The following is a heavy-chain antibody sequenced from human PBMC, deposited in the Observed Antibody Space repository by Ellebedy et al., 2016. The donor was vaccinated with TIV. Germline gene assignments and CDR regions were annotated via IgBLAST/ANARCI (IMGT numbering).Heavy chain of an antibody. D-gene: IGHD5-24*01. J-gene: IGHJ5*02. V-gene: IGHV4-34*01. CDR1: GGSLRGYF. Sequence: MPGGSLRLSCGVYGGSLRGYFWTWIRQPPGKPLEFIAEYVNDNGKINSYPSLQSRVTVSVDTSKNQCSRKVTSVNAADTAVYYCARAPLVNVGDTGLGYTCFDLWGQGTLVTVSS. CDR3: ARAPLVNVGDTGLGYTCFDL. CDR2: YVNDNGKI.